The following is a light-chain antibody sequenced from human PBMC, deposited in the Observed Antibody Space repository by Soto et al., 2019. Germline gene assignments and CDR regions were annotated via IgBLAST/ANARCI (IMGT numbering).Light chain of an antibody. V-gene: IGKV1-5*01. Sequence: IQMTQSPSTLSASVGARVPIACRASQSISPWLAWFQQKPGKAPKLLIYDASTLESGVPSRFNGSGSGTEFTLTISGLQPDDFATYYCQQYNSYSRTFGQGTKVDIK. CDR1: QSISPW. CDR2: DAS. J-gene: IGKJ1*01. CDR3: QQYNSYSRT.